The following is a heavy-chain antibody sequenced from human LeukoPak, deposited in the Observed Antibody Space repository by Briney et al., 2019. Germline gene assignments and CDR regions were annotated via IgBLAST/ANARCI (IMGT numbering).Heavy chain of an antibody. Sequence: SVTVSCKASGGTFSSYAISWVRQDPGQGLEWMGGIIPIFGTANYAQKFQGRVTITADESTSTAYMELSSLRSEDTAVYYCAGGYYSSGYYTLDYWGQGTLVTVSS. CDR1: GGTFSSYA. V-gene: IGHV1-69*13. CDR2: IIPIFGTA. D-gene: IGHD3-22*01. J-gene: IGHJ4*02. CDR3: AGGYYSSGYYTLDY.